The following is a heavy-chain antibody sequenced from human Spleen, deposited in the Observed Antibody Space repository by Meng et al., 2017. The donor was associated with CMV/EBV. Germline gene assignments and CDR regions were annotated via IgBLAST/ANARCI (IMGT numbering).Heavy chain of an antibody. J-gene: IGHJ4*02. Sequence: SETLSLSCTVSGGSISSYYWSWIRQPPGKGLEWIGYIYYSGSTNYNPSLKSRVTISVDTSKNQFSLKLSSVTAADTAVYYCARGGGDDTLTDPTTYFDYWGQGTLVTVSS. D-gene: IGHD3-9*01. CDR1: GGSISSYY. CDR2: IYYSGST. V-gene: IGHV4-59*01. CDR3: ARGGGDDTLTDPTTYFDY.